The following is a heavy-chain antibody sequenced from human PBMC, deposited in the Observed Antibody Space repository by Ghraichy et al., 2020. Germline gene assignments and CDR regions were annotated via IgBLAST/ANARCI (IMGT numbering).Heavy chain of an antibody. CDR2: IYPGDSDT. Sequence: GGSLRLSCKGSGYSFTSYWIGWVRQMPGKGLEWMGIIYPGDSDTRYSPSFQGQVTISADKSISTAYLQWSSLKASDTAMYYCARRGDCSSTSCYEYYYGMDVWGQGTTVTVSS. CDR3: ARRGDCSSTSCYEYYYGMDV. J-gene: IGHJ6*02. V-gene: IGHV5-51*01. CDR1: GYSFTSYW. D-gene: IGHD2-2*01.